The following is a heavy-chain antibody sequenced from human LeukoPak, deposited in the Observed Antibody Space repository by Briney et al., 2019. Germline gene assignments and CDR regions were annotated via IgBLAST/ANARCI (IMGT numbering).Heavy chain of an antibody. V-gene: IGHV1-46*01. CDR1: GYTFTSYY. CDR3: ARDGDYGGNLGTCCFDY. J-gene: IGHJ4*02. Sequence: ASVKVSCKASGYTFTSYYIHWVRQAPGQGLEWMGIINPSGGSTSYAQKFQGRVTMTRDTSTSTFYMELSSLRSEDTAVYYCARDGDYGGNLGTCCFDYWGQGTLVTVSS. CDR2: INPSGGST. D-gene: IGHD4-23*01.